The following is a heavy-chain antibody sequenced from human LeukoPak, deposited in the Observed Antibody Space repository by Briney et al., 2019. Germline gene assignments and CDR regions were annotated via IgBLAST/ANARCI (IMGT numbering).Heavy chain of an antibody. CDR1: GGSISSNY. CDR2: IYYSGST. Sequence: SETLSLTCTVSGGSISSNYWSWIRQPPGKGLEWIGYIYYSGSTNYNPSLKSRVTISVDTSKNQFSLKLSSVTAADTAVYYCARQADYGDYYVDYWGQGTLVTVSS. CDR3: ARQADYGDYYVDY. D-gene: IGHD4-17*01. V-gene: IGHV4-59*08. J-gene: IGHJ4*02.